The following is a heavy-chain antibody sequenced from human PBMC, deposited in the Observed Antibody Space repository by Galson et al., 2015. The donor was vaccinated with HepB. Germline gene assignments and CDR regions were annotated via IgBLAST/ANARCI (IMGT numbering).Heavy chain of an antibody. D-gene: IGHD3-10*01. J-gene: IGHJ4*02. Sequence: SLRLSCAASGFDFGSYAMHWVRQAPGKGLEWVALISYDGSDQYYADSVKGRFTISRDNSRNMLSVQMNSLRREDTAVYYCARGVDGDGLTGGYWGQGTLVTVSS. CDR1: GFDFGSYA. CDR3: ARGVDGDGLTGGY. CDR2: ISYDGSDQ. V-gene: IGHV3-30*04.